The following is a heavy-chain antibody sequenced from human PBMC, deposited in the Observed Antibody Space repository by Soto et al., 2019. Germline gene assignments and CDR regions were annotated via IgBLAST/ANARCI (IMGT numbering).Heavy chain of an antibody. CDR2: VSTSGRST. Sequence: GGSLRLSCSASGFIFSESTIYWVRQVPGKGLEAISAVSTSGRSTYYADSVKDRFTISRDNSKNTLFLQMGSLRPEDTAIYYCVKQAHGLDGVAFDYWGQGTLVTVSS. D-gene: IGHD2-15*01. CDR1: GFIFSEST. V-gene: IGHV3-64D*06. J-gene: IGHJ4*02. CDR3: VKQAHGLDGVAFDY.